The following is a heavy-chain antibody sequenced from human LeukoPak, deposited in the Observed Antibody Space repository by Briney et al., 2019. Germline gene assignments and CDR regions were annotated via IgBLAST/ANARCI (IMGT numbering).Heavy chain of an antibody. V-gene: IGHV3-7*01. J-gene: IGHJ6*03. CDR3: ARPGGYYYYYYLVV. CDR1: GFTFSSYW. D-gene: IGHD3-10*01. Sequence: GGSLRLSCAASGFTFSSYWMSWVRQAPGKGLEWVADIKQDGSEKYYVDSVKGRFTISRDNAKNSLYLQMNSLRAEDTAVYYCARPGGYYYYYYLVVWGKGTTVTVSS. CDR2: IKQDGSEK.